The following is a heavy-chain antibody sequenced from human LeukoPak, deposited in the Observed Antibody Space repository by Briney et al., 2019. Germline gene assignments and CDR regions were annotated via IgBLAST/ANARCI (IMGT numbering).Heavy chain of an antibody. CDR2: VNRVGYT. CDR1: GASFAGYS. Sequence: HPSETLSLTCAVHGASFAGYSWSWIRQSPGKGLEWIGEVNRVGYTIYNLSLKSRVNISIDTSTTQFSLRLSSVTVADTAVYFCARERVVSDYNWFDPWGQGTLVTVSS. J-gene: IGHJ5*02. V-gene: IGHV4-34*01. CDR3: ARERVVSDYNWFDP. D-gene: IGHD6-25*01.